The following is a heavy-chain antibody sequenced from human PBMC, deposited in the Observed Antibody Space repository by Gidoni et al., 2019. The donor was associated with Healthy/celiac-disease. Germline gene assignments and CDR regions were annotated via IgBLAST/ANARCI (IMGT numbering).Heavy chain of an antibody. Sequence: QVQLVESGGGVVQPGRSLRRSCAASGFTFSSYGMHWVRQAPGKGLEWVAVISYDGSNKYYADSVKGRFTISRDNSKNTLYLQMNSLRAEDTAVYYCAKTVVPATVRQYYFDYWGQGTLVTVSS. D-gene: IGHD2-2*01. CDR3: AKTVVPATVRQYYFDY. CDR2: ISYDGSNK. J-gene: IGHJ4*02. CDR1: GFTFSSYG. V-gene: IGHV3-30*18.